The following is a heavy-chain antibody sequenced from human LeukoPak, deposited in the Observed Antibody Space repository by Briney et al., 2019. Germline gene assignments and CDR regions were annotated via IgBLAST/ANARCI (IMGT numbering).Heavy chain of an antibody. J-gene: IGHJ4*02. D-gene: IGHD4-23*01. Sequence: ASVKVSCKASGYTFTGYYMHWVRQAPGQGLEWMGWINPNSGGTNYAQKFQGRVTMTRDTSISTAYMELSRLRSDDTAVYYCAREHSQGGGNSDYWGQGTLVTVSS. CDR1: GYTFTGYY. V-gene: IGHV1-2*02. CDR2: INPNSGGT. CDR3: AREHSQGGGNSDY.